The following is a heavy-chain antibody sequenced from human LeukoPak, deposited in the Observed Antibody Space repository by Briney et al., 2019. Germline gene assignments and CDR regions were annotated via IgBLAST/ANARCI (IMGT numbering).Heavy chain of an antibody. J-gene: IGHJ4*02. D-gene: IGHD6-13*01. CDR2: INRVGREA. CDR3: ARFSRSSSGY. Sequence: GGSLRLSRAASGFPLSGYWMSGVRQAPGKGREWVAKINRVGREAQHRHPVKGRVPISRDNANISLYLQMNSLRAEDTAVYYCARFSRSSSGYWGQGSLVTVSS. CDR1: GFPLSGYW. V-gene: IGHV3-7*01.